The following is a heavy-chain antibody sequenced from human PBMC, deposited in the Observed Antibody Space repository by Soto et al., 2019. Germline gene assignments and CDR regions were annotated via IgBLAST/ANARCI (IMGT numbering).Heavy chain of an antibody. D-gene: IGHD6-13*01. V-gene: IGHV1-69*01. CDR3: ARDRGGAGTYYFDY. CDR2: IIPIFSTV. Sequence: QVKLVQSGAEVKKPGSSVKVSCKAPGGTFNSYAISWLRQAPGQGLEWMGGIIPIFSTVNYAQKFQGRVTITADESTSTAYMELGSLTSEDTAVYFCARDRGGAGTYYFDYWGQGTLVTVSS. CDR1: GGTFNSYA. J-gene: IGHJ4*02.